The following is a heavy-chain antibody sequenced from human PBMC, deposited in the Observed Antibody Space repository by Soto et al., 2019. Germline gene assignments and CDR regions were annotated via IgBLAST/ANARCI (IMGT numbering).Heavy chain of an antibody. Sequence: ASVKVSCKVSGYTLTELSMHWVRQAPGKGLEWMGGFDPEDGETIYAQKFQGRVTMTEDTSTDTAYMELSSLRSEDTAVYYYATSSWSSGREVRRWFDPWGQGTLVTVSS. CDR1: GYTLTELS. CDR3: ATSSWSSGREVRRWFDP. CDR2: FDPEDGET. J-gene: IGHJ5*02. V-gene: IGHV1-24*01. D-gene: IGHD3-22*01.